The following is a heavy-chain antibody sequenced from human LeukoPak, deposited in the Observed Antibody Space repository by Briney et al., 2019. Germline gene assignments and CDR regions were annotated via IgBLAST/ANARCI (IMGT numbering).Heavy chain of an antibody. D-gene: IGHD3/OR15-3a*01. V-gene: IGHV4-38-2*02. CDR2: IHYSGSP. CDR1: GYSISTGFY. J-gene: IGHJ4*02. Sequence: KSSETLSLTCTVSGYSISTGFYWGWIRQPPGKGPEWIGTIHYSGSPYYNPSLKSRVTISVDTSKNQFSLRLSSVTAADTAVYYCARDWTDFDYWGQGTLVTVSS. CDR3: ARDWTDFDY.